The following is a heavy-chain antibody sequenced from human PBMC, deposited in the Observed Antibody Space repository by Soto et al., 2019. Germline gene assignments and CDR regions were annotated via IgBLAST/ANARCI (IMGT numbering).Heavy chain of an antibody. J-gene: IGHJ1*01. D-gene: IGHD3-22*01. CDR1: GGTFSSYA. CDR2: IIPIFGTA. Sequence: QVQLVQSGAEVKKPGSSVKVSCKASGGTFSSYAISWVRQAPGQGLEWMGGIIPIFGTANYAQKFQGRVTITADESTSTAYMELSSLRSEDTAVYYCARAPNYYDSSGYNFKHWGQGNMVTVTS. CDR3: ARAPNYYDSSGYNFKH. V-gene: IGHV1-69*12.